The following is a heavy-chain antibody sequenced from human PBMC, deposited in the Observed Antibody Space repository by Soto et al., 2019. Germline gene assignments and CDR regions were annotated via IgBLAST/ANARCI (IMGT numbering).Heavy chain of an antibody. CDR1: GGSFSGYY. D-gene: IGHD6-19*01. CDR2: INHRGST. J-gene: IGHJ4*02. V-gene: IGHV4-34*01. Sequence: QVQLQQWGAGLLKPSETLSLTCAVYGGSFSGYYWSWIRQPPGKGLEWIGEINHRGSTNYNPSLKSSVDLSVDPFKNQFYLELSSVTAADTAVYYCARYMWGRPAVAGTLYFHYWGQGTLVTVSS. CDR3: ARYMWGRPAVAGTLYFHY.